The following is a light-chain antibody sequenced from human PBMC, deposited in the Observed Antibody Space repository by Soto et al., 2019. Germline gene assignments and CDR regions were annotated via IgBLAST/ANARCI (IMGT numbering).Light chain of an antibody. J-gene: IGLJ2*01. CDR2: DVS. CDR1: SSDVGGYNY. V-gene: IGLV2-14*03. Sequence: QSALTQPASVSGSPGQSIIISCTGTSSDVGGYNYVSWYQYHPDKAPKLMIYDVSNRPSGVPDRFSGSKSGNTASLSISGLQAEDEADYYCSSYTSNSTLVFGGGTKVTVL. CDR3: SSYTSNSTLV.